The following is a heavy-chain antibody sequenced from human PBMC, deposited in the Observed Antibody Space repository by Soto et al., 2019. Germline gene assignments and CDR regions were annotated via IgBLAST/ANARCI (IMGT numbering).Heavy chain of an antibody. CDR2: ISWNSGSI. D-gene: IGHD3-3*01. CDR1: GFTFDDYA. CDR3: AKAFWSGSYYYYYMDV. V-gene: IGHV3-9*01. Sequence: GGSLRLSCAASGFTFDDYAMHWVRQAPGKGLEWVSGISWNSGSIGYADSVKGRFTISRDNAKNSLYLQMNSLRAEDTALYYCAKAFWSGSYYYYYMDVWGKGTTVTVSS. J-gene: IGHJ6*03.